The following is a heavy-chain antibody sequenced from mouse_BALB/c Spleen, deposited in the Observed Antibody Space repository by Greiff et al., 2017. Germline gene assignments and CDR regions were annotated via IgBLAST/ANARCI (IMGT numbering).Heavy chain of an antibody. CDR2: ISYSGST. D-gene: IGHD1-1*01. CDR1: GDSITSGY. CDR3: ARGRYGSSYEYYFDY. V-gene: IGHV3-8*02. Sequence: EVKLVESGPSLVKPSQTLSLTCSVTGDSITSGYWNWIRKFPGNKLEYMGYISYSGSTSYNPSLKSRISITRDTSKNQFFLQLNSVTTEDTATYYCARGRYGSSYEYYFDYWGQGTTLTVSS. J-gene: IGHJ2*01.